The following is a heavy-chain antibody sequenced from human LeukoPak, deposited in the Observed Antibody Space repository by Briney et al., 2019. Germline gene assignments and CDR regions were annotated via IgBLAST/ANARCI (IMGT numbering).Heavy chain of an antibody. V-gene: IGHV4-34*01. CDR1: GGSFSGYY. CDR2: INHSGSA. Sequence: SETLSLTCAVYGGSFSGYYWSWIRQPPGKGLEWIGEINHSGSANYNPSLKSRVTISVDTSKDQFSLKLSSVTAADTAVYYCARSMIVVVTTMSAFDIWGQGTMVTVSS. D-gene: IGHD3-22*01. J-gene: IGHJ3*02. CDR3: ARSMIVVVTTMSAFDI.